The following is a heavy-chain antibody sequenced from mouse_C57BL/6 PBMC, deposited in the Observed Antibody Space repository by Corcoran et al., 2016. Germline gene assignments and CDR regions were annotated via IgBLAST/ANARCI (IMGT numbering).Heavy chain of an antibody. CDR2: INTYSGVP. V-gene: IGHV9-3*01. Sequence: QIQLVQSGPELKKPGETVKISCKASGYTFTTYGMSWVKQAPGKGLKWMGWINTYSGVPTYADDFKGRFAFSLETSASTAYLQINNLKNEDTATYFCARRGAAQATGAWFAYWGQGTLVTVS. D-gene: IGHD3-2*02. CDR3: ARRGAAQATGAWFAY. CDR1: GYTFTTYG. J-gene: IGHJ3*01.